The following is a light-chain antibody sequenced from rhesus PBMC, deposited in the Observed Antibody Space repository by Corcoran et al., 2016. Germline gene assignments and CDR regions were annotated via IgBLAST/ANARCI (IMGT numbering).Light chain of an antibody. Sequence: DIQMTQSPSSLSASVGDTVTITCRASQGINKYLPWYQQKPGKAPKLLIYKESTLQSGVPSRFSGSGAGRDCTLNSSSLQPEDVATYYCQQRNSDPLTFGGGTKVEIK. CDR1: QGINKY. CDR3: QQRNSDPLT. V-gene: IGKV1-25*01. CDR2: KES. J-gene: IGKJ4*01.